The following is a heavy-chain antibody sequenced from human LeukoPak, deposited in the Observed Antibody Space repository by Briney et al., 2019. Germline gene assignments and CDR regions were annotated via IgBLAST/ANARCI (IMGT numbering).Heavy chain of an antibody. Sequence: PSETLSLTCAVYGGSFSGYYWSWIRQPPGKGLEWIGEINHSGSTNYNPSLKSRVTISVDTSKNQFSLKLSSVTAADTAVYYCGRDRGGYGVGAFDIGAQGPMVTVS. D-gene: IGHD3-3*01. J-gene: IGHJ3*02. CDR2: INHSGST. CDR1: GGSFSGYY. CDR3: GRDRGGYGVGAFDI. V-gene: IGHV4-34*01.